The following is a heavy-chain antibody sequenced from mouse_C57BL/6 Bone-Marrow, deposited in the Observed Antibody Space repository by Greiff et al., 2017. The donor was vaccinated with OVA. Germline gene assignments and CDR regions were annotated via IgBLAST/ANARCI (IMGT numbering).Heavy chain of an antibody. J-gene: IGHJ3*01. CDR2: ISNKANNHAT. D-gene: IGHD1-1*01. Sequence: EVKVEESGGGLVQPGGSMKLSCAASGFTFSDAWMDWVRQSPEKGLEWVAEISNKANNHATYYAESVKGRFTISRDDSKSSVYLQMNSLRAEDTGIYYCTSNYGAWFAYWGQGTLVTVSA. V-gene: IGHV6-6*01. CDR1: GFTFSDAW. CDR3: TSNYGAWFAY.